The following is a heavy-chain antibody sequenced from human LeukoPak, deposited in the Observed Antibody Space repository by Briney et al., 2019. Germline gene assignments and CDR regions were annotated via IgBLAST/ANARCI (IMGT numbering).Heavy chain of an antibody. CDR1: GFIFDDYT. V-gene: IGHV3-43*01. D-gene: IGHD1-26*01. CDR3: AKEGGSYLYYYYMDV. J-gene: IGHJ6*03. CDR2: ITWDGGST. Sequence: GGSLRLSCTASGFIFDDYTMHWVRQAPGKGLEWVSLITWDGGSTHYADSVKGRFTISRDNSKNSLYLQMNSLRTEDTALYYCAKEGGSYLYYYYMDVWGKGTTVTVSS.